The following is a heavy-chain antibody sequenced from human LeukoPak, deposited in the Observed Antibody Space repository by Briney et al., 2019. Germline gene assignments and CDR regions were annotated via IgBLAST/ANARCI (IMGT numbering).Heavy chain of an antibody. V-gene: IGHV3-23*01. CDR1: GFTFSSSA. CDR2: ISNNGGYT. J-gene: IGHJ4*02. D-gene: IGHD6-13*01. CDR3: ASYDPDSSSWYHFDY. Sequence: QTGGSLRLSCAASGFTFSSSAMSWVRQAPGKGLEWVSAISNNGGYTYYADSVQGRFTISRDNSKNTLYLQMNSLRAEDTAVYYCASYDPDSSSWYHFDYWGQGTLVTVSS.